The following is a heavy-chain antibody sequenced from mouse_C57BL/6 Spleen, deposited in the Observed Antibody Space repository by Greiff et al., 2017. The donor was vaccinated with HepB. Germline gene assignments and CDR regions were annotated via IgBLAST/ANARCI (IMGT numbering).Heavy chain of an antibody. CDR3: VRQLGTGYFDV. J-gene: IGHJ1*03. CDR2: IRSKSNNYAT. V-gene: IGHV10-1*01. CDR1: GFSFNTYA. D-gene: IGHD4-1*01. Sequence: EVKLVESGGGLVQPKGSLKLSCAASGFSFNTYAMNWVRQAPGKGLEWVARIRSKSNNYATYYADSVKDRFTISRDDSESMLYLQMNNLKTEDTAMYYCVRQLGTGYFDVWGTGTTVTVSS.